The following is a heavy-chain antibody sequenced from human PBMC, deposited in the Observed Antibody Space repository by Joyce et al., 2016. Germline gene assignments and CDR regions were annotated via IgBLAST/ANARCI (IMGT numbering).Heavy chain of an antibody. D-gene: IGHD2-15*01. CDR1: GGSFSHDAYS. CDR3: ARDSLATFDY. V-gene: IGHV4-31*03. CDR2: IYNSGST. J-gene: IGHJ4*02. Sequence: QVQLQESGPRLVKPSQTLSLTCTVSGGSFSHDAYSWSWIRQHPGKGLEWIGHIYNSGSTDYNPSLKSRITMTVDTSKKQFSLNLGSVTGADTAVYYCARDSLATFDYWGQGTLVTVSS.